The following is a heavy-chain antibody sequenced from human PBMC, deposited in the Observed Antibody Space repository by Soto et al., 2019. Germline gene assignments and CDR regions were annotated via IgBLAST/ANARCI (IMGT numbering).Heavy chain of an antibody. CDR2: IDPSDSYT. J-gene: IGHJ4*02. CDR3: ARGDSSGWYELFDY. V-gene: IGHV5-10-1*01. CDR1: GYSFTSCW. D-gene: IGHD6-19*01. Sequence: PGESLKISCKGSGYSFTSCWISWVRQMPGKGLEWMGRIDPSDSYTNYSPSLQGHVTISADKSISTAYLQSSSLKASDTAMYYCARGDSSGWYELFDYWGQGTLVTVSS.